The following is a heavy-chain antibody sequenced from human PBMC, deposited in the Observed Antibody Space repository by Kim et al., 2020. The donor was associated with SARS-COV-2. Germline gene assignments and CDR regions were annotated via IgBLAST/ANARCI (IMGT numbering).Heavy chain of an antibody. Sequence: GGSLRLSCAASGFSFRSYGMHWVRQAPGKGLEWVAVISYDGSNKNYADSVKGRFTISRDNSKNTLYLQMNSLRVEDTAVYYCAKERNTGYSSGWTYYYSVMDVWGQGTTVTVSS. V-gene: IGHV3-30*18. CDR3: AKERNTGYSSGWTYYYSVMDV. J-gene: IGHJ6*02. CDR2: ISYDGSNK. D-gene: IGHD6-19*01. CDR1: GFSFRSYG.